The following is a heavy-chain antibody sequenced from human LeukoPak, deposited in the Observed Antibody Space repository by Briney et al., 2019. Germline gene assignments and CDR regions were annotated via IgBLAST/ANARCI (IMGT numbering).Heavy chain of an antibody. V-gene: IGHV3-23*01. CDR2: ISGSGGGT. J-gene: IGHJ4*02. D-gene: IGHD3-22*01. Sequence: GGSLRLSCAVSGITLSNYGMTWVRQAPGKGLEWVAGISGSGGGTHYADSVKGRFTISTDNPKNTLHLQMNSLRAEDTAVYFCAKRGVVIRVILVGFHKEAYYFDSWGQGALVTVSS. CDR3: AKRGVVIRVILVGFHKEAYYFDS. CDR1: GITLSNYG.